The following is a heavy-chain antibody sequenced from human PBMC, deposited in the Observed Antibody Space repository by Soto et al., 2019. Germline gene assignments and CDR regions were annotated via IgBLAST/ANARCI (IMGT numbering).Heavy chain of an antibody. CDR2: ISDSGTT. V-gene: IGHV4-59*12. J-gene: IGHJ4*02. CDR1: GGSISSYY. Sequence: QVQLQESGPGLVKASETLSLTCTVSGGSISSYYWSWIRQPPGKGLEWIGYISDSGTTNYSPSLKSRVTIPVDTSKSQISLKLTSVTAADTALYFCASSCLKYEECGSASHSFDYWGQGTLATISS. D-gene: IGHD6-6*01. CDR3: ASSCLKYEECGSASHSFDY.